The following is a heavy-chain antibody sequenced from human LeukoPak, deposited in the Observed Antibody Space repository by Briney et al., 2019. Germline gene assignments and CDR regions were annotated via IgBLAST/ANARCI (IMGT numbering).Heavy chain of an antibody. J-gene: IGHJ4*02. V-gene: IGHV3-23*01. D-gene: IGHD4-17*01. CDR1: GFTLSSYA. CDR2: ISGSGGST. Sequence: GGSLRLSCAASGFTLSSYAMSWVRQAPGKGLEWVSAISGSGGSTYYADSVKGRFTISRDNSKNTLYLQMNSLRAEDTAVYYCAKAHLDYGGTHFDYWGQGTLVTVSS. CDR3: AKAHLDYGGTHFDY.